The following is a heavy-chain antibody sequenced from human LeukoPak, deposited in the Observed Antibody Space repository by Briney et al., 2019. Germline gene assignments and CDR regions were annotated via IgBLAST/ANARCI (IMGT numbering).Heavy chain of an antibody. D-gene: IGHD2-15*01. J-gene: IGHJ6*03. V-gene: IGHV3-23*01. CDR1: GFSFINYA. Sequence: GGSLRLSCAATGFSFINYAMSCDRQAPGGGLQWVSAISGSGDTTFHADSVKGRFTTSRDNSKNTLSLQMSGLRVEDSAVYFCAKDTSAWWYHRAYMNVWGTGTTVTVSS. CDR2: ISGSGDTT. CDR3: AKDTSAWWYHRAYMNV.